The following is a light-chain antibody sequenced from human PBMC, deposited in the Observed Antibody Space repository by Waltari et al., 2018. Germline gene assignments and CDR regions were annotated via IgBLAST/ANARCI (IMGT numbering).Light chain of an antibody. Sequence: EIVLTQSPATLYLSPGERATLSCRASQSVSNSLAWYQQRPGQAPRLLIYDASKRATGIPARFSGSGSGTDFSLTISSLEPEDFAVYYCQQRSDWLTFGGGTGVEI. V-gene: IGKV3-11*01. J-gene: IGKJ4*01. CDR3: QQRSDWLT. CDR1: QSVSNS. CDR2: DAS.